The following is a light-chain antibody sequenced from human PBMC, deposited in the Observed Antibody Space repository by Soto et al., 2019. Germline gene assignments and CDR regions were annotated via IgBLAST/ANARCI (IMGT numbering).Light chain of an antibody. J-gene: IGKJ4*01. CDR2: GAS. CDR3: HQYGSSPLT. V-gene: IGKV3-20*01. CDR1: QNVSRNY. Sequence: EIVLTQSPGTLSLSPGEGATLSCRASQNVSRNYLAWYQQKPGQAPRLLIFGASSRATGIPDRFSGSGSGTDFTLTISRLEPEDFAVYSCHQYGSSPLTFGGGTKVEIK.